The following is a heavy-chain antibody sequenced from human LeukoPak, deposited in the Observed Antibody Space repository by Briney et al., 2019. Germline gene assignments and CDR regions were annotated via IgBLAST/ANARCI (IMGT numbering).Heavy chain of an antibody. CDR1: GGSISSSSYY. CDR2: IYYSGST. CDR3: ARFALRMT. Sequence: PSETLSLTCTVSGGSISSSSYYWGWIRQPPGKGLEWIGSIYYSGSTYYNPSLKSRVTISVDTSKNQFSLKLSSVTAADTAVYYCARFALRMTWGQGTLVTVSS. J-gene: IGHJ5*02. D-gene: IGHD2-15*01. V-gene: IGHV4-39*07.